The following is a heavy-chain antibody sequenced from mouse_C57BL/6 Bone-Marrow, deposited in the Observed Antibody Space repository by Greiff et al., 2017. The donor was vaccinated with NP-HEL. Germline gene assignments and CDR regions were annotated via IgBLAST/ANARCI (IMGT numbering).Heavy chain of an antibody. V-gene: IGHV1-4*01. Sequence: VQLQQSRAELARPGASVKMSCKASGYTFTSYTMHWVKQRPGQGLEWIGYINPSSGYTKYNQKFKDKATLTADKSSSTAYMQLSSLTSEDSAVYYCARPSITTVRFDYWGQGTTLTVSS. CDR1: GYTFTSYT. D-gene: IGHD1-1*01. J-gene: IGHJ2*01. CDR3: ARPSITTVRFDY. CDR2: INPSSGYT.